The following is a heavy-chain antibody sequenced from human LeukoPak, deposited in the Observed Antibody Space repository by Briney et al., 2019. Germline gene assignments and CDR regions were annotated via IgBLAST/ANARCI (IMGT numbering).Heavy chain of an antibody. D-gene: IGHD2-15*01. V-gene: IGHV4-39*01. Sequence: WPRQAPGKGLEWVGTIYYSGRAYHNPSLRSRLTISVDTSKNQFSLKLNSVTATDTAIYYCVRQKQHCDGGSCFPPDCWGQGTLVTVSS. CDR2: IYYSGRA. J-gene: IGHJ4*02. CDR3: VRQKQHCDGGSCFPPDC.